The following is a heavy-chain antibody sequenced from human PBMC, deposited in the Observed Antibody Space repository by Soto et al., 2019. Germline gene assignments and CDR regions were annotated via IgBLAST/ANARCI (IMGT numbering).Heavy chain of an antibody. D-gene: IGHD3-22*01. CDR2: IILPFGTP. V-gene: IGHV1-69*12. J-gene: IGHJ4*02. CDR3: ERGPDYEGYFDY. Sequence: QVRLVQSGAEVKKTGSSVKVSCKASGTTFSNYAIGWVRQAPGQGLEWMGGIILPFGTPNYAQKFQGRVTITADESMTTVYMELRGLRFEDTAVYYCERGPDYEGYFDYWGQGSLVTVSS. CDR1: GTTFSNYA.